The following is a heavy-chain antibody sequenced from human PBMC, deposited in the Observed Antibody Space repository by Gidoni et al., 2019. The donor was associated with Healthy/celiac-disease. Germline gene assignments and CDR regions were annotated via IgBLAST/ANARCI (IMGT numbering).Heavy chain of an antibody. J-gene: IGHJ6*03. D-gene: IGHD6-19*01. CDR3: ARSGYSSGWYQGGYYYYMDV. Sequence: VQLVQSGDEVKKPVSSVKVSCKASVGTFSSYAISWVRQAPGQGLEWMGGILPIFGTANYAQKFQGRVTITADESTSTAYMELSSLRSEDTAVYYWARSGYSSGWYQGGYYYYMDVWGKGTTVTVSS. CDR1: VGTFSSYA. V-gene: IGHV1-69*01. CDR2: ILPIFGTA.